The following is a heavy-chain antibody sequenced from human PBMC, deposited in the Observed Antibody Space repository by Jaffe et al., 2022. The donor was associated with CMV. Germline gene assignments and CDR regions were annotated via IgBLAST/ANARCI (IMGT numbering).Heavy chain of an antibody. Sequence: QVQLVQSGAEVKKPGASVKVSCKASGYTFTSYYMHWVRQAPGQGLEWMGIINPSGGSTSYAQKFQGRVTMTRDTSTSTVYMELSSLRSEDTAVYYCARRGYCSGGSCYWYFDLWGRGTLVTVSS. D-gene: IGHD2-15*01. CDR3: ARRGYCSGGSCYWYFDL. CDR1: GYTFTSYY. V-gene: IGHV1-46*01. CDR2: INPSGGST. J-gene: IGHJ2*01.